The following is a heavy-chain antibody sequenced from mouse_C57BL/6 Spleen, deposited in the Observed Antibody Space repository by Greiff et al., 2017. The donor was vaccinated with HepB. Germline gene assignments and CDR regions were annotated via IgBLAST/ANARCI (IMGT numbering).Heavy chain of an antibody. J-gene: IGHJ4*01. V-gene: IGHV1-7*01. CDR1: GYTFTSYW. CDR2: INPSSGYT. CDR3: ARHDYGSRGAMDY. Sequence: VQLQQSGAELAKPGASVKLSCKASGYTFTSYWMHWVKQRPGQGLEWIGYINPSSGYTKYNQKFKDKATLTADKSSSTAYMQLSSLTYEDSAVYDCARHDYGSRGAMDYWGQGTSVTVSS. D-gene: IGHD1-1*01.